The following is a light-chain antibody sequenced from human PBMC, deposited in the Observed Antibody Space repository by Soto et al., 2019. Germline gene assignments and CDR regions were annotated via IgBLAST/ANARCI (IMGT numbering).Light chain of an antibody. Sequence: DIQMTQSPSTLSASVGDRVTITCRASQRIISWLAWYQQKPGKAPKLLLYKASSLESGVPSRFSGSGSGTEFTLTISSLQPDDFATYYCQQYNSYPYTFGQGTKLEIK. V-gene: IGKV1-5*03. CDR2: KAS. CDR1: QRIISW. CDR3: QQYNSYPYT. J-gene: IGKJ2*01.